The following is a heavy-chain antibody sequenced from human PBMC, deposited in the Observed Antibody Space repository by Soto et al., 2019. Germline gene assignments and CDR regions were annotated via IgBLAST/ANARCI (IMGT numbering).Heavy chain of an antibody. V-gene: IGHV4-61*01. D-gene: IGHD6-13*01. CDR3: ARVSGSLGWFDP. Sequence: QVQLQESGPGLVKPSETLSLTCTVSGGSVSRGSYYWSWIRQPPGKGLEWIGYIYYSGSTNYNPALKSRVTISVDTSKNQFSLKLSSVTAADTAVYYCARVSGSLGWFDPWGQGTLVTVSS. J-gene: IGHJ5*02. CDR2: IYYSGST. CDR1: GGSVSRGSYY.